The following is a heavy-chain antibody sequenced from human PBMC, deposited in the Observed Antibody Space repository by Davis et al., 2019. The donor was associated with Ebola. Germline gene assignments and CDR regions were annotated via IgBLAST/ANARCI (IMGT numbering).Heavy chain of an antibody. CDR2: VAFDGSNK. J-gene: IGHJ4*02. Sequence: GGSLRLSCETSGFIFRNYVMSWVRQAPGKGLEWVASVAFDGSNKFYADSVKGRFTISRDDSKDTLYLQMSRLRADDTAVYYCATQGGYSNGGHFDFWGQGTLVTVSS. V-gene: IGHV3-30*03. CDR3: ATQGGYSNGGHFDF. D-gene: IGHD4-11*01. CDR1: GFIFRNYV.